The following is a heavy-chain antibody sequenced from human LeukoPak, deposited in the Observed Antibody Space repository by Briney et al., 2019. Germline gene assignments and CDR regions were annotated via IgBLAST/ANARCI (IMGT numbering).Heavy chain of an antibody. J-gene: IGHJ4*02. V-gene: IGHV1-8*01. CDR3: TTSMGEMATIQFDY. CDR1: GYTFTSYD. Sequence: ASVKVSCKASGYTFTSYDINWVRQATGQGLEWMGWMNPNSGNTGYAQKFQGRVTITADESTSTAYMELSSLRSEDTAVYYCTTSMGEMATIQFDYWGQGTLVTVSS. D-gene: IGHD5-24*01. CDR2: MNPNSGNT.